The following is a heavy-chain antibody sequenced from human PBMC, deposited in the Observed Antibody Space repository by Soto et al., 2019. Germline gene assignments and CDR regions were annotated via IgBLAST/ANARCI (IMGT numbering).Heavy chain of an antibody. V-gene: IGHV3-21*01. CDR1: GFTFSSYS. CDR2: ISSSSSYI. D-gene: IGHD2-2*01. Sequence: GGSLRLSCAASGFTFSSYSMNWVRQAPGKGLEWVSSISSSSSYIYYADSVKGRFTISKDNAKNPLYLQMNSLRAEDTAVYYCAREGDFLPAPIGYYGMDVWGQGTTVTVSS. CDR3: AREGDFLPAPIGYYGMDV. J-gene: IGHJ6*02.